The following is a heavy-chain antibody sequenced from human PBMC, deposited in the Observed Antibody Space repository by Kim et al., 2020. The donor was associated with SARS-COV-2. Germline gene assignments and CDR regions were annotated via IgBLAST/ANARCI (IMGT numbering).Heavy chain of an antibody. Sequence: GGSLRLSCAASGFDFDDSLMHWVRQTPGRGLEWMSVITGDGGATYYADSVKGRFTISRDNSKKALYLEISPLTTEDSAFYYCAKEGKYFFDYWGQGTLVTVSS. CDR3: AKEGKYFFDY. J-gene: IGHJ4*02. CDR1: GFDFDDSL. V-gene: IGHV3-43*02. CDR2: ITGDGGAT. D-gene: IGHD3-10*01.